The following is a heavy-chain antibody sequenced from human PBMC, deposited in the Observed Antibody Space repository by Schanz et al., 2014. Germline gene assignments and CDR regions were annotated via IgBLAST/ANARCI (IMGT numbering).Heavy chain of an antibody. V-gene: IGHV4-59*08. CDR1: GASISSYY. CDR3: ARQVGASRVDY. J-gene: IGHJ4*02. D-gene: IGHD1-26*01. CDR2: IYYSATT. Sequence: QVQLQESGPGLVKPSETLSLTCTVSGASISSYYWSWIRQPPGKGLEWIGYIYYSATTSYNPSLKGRFLISGDLPKTQSSLGMSFVTAADTAVYYCARQVGASRVDYWGQGTLVTVSS.